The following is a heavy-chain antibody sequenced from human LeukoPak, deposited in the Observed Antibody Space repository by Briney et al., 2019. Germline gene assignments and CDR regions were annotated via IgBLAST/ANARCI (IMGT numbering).Heavy chain of an antibody. D-gene: IGHD3-10*01. CDR1: GFAFSSYG. CDR3: ARERTLYVSGSGYGMDV. J-gene: IGHJ6*02. Sequence: AGGSLRLSCAASGFAFSSYGMHWVRQAPGKGLEWVALIWYDGSNKYYAGSVKGRFTISRDSSKNTLYLEMSSLRAEDTAVYFCARERTLYVSGSGYGMDVWGQGTTVTVSS. V-gene: IGHV3-33*01. CDR2: IWYDGSNK.